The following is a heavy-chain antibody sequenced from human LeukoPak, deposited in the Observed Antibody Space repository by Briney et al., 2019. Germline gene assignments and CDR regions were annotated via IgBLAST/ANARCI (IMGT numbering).Heavy chain of an antibody. V-gene: IGHV4-34*01. J-gene: IGHJ3*02. CDR3: ARGIRRIGYCSGGSCPDAFDI. D-gene: IGHD2-15*01. Sequence: SETLSLTCTVSGGSISSSYWSWIRQPPGKGLEWIGEINHSGSTNYNPSLKSRVTISVDTSKNQFSLKLSSVTAADTAVYYCARGIRRIGYCSGGSCPDAFDIWGQGTMVTVSS. CDR1: GGSISSSY. CDR2: INHSGST.